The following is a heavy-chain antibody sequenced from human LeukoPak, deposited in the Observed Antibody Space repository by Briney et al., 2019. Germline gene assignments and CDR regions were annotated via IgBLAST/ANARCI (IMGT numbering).Heavy chain of an antibody. D-gene: IGHD2-2*01. CDR3: ARGVRDIVVVPAAMALFDY. J-gene: IGHJ4*02. V-gene: IGHV1-18*04. CDR1: GYTFTSYG. Sequence: GASVKVSCKASGYTFTSYGISWVRQAPGQGLEWMGWISAYNGNTNYAQKLQGRVTMTTDTSTSTAYMELRSLRSDDAAVYYCARGVRDIVVVPAAMALFDYWGQGTLVTV. CDR2: ISAYNGNT.